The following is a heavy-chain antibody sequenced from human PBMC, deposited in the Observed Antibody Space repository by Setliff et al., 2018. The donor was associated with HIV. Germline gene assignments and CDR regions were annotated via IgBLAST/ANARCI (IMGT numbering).Heavy chain of an antibody. Sequence: NPSETLSLTCTVSGGSISSYYWSWIRQPAGKGLEWIGRIYASGRTNYNPSLKSRVTLSVDTSKNQFSLKVTSVTAADTAVYYCAREIQFSATTYYYYYMDDWGRGTTVTSP. CDR3: AREIQFSATTYYYYYMDD. CDR2: IYASGRT. J-gene: IGHJ6*03. D-gene: IGHD5-18*01. CDR1: GGSISSYY. V-gene: IGHV4-4*07.